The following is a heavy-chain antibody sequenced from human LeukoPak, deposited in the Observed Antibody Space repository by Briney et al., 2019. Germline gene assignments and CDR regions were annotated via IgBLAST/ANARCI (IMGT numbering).Heavy chain of an antibody. CDR2: INHSGST. CDR3: ARLKRYYGSGSYYKTFDY. CDR1: GGSFSGYY. J-gene: IGHJ4*02. Sequence: SETLSLTCAVYGGSFSGYYWSWIRQPPGKGLEWIGEINHSGSTNYNPSLKSRATISVDTSKNQFSLKLSSVTAADTAVYYCARLKRYYGSGSYYKTFDYWGQGTLVTVSS. D-gene: IGHD3-10*01. V-gene: IGHV4-34*01.